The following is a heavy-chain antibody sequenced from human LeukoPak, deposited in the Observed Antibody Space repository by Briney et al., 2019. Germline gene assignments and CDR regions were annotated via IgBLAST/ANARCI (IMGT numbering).Heavy chain of an antibody. CDR2: IIPIFGTA. J-gene: IGHJ4*02. V-gene: IGHV1-69*05. D-gene: IGHD2-15*01. Sequence: SVKVSCKAFGGSLSSEAISWVRQAPGQGLEWMGGIIPIFGTANYAQKFQGRVTITTDESTTTAYMEVSSLRSEDTAVYYCGRKAGDCGGGSCYSIDYWGQGTLVTVSS. CDR3: GRKAGDCGGGSCYSIDY. CDR1: GGSLSSEA.